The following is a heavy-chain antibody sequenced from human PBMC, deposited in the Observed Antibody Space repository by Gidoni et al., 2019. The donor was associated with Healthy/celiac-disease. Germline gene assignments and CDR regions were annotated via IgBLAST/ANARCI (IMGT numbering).Heavy chain of an antibody. CDR2: INAGNGNT. CDR1: GYTFTSYA. D-gene: IGHD3-9*01. V-gene: IGHV1-3*01. CDR3: ARDGDYYDILTGYYTPYYYGMDV. J-gene: IGHJ6*02. Sequence: QVQLVQSGAEVKKPGASVKVSCKASGYTFTSYAMHWVRQAPGQRLEWMGWINAGNGNTKYSQKFQGRVTITRDTSASTAYMELSSLRSEDTAVYYCARDGDYYDILTGYYTPYYYGMDVWGQGTTVTVSS.